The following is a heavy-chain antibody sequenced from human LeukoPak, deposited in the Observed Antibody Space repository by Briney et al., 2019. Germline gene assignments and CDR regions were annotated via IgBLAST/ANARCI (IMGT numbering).Heavy chain of an antibody. D-gene: IGHD6-13*01. J-gene: IGHJ6*03. V-gene: IGHV4-59*01. CDR2: IYYSGST. CDR3: ASGGSSWYPNYYYYMDV. Sequence: SETLSLTCTVSGGSISSYYWSWIRQPPGKGLEWIGYIYYSGSTNYNPSLKSRVTISVDTSKNQFSLKLSSVTAADTAVYYCASGGSSWYPNYYYYMDVWGKGTTVTVSS. CDR1: GGSISSYY.